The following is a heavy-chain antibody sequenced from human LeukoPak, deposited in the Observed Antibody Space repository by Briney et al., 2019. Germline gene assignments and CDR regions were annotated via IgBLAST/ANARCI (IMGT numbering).Heavy chain of an antibody. CDR2: TRNKANGYTT. CDR3: PKFHDSSCYGSNSDY. V-gene: IGHV3-72*01. D-gene: IGHD6-13*01. Sequence: GGSLRLSCAASGFTFSDHYMDWVRQAPGKGLEWVGRTRNKANGYTTEYAASVKGRFTISRDDSKNSLYLLMNSLRAEDTAVYSCPKFHDSSCYGSNSDYWGREPWSPSPQ. J-gene: IGHJ4*02. CDR1: GFTFSDHY.